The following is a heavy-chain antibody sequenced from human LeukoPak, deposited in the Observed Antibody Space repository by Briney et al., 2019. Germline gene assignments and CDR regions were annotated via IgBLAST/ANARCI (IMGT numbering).Heavy chain of an antibody. V-gene: IGHV4-38-2*02. CDR3: AGEDYFDTSGYASWRFDI. J-gene: IGHJ3*02. Sequence: SETLSLTCTVSGYSISSGYYWGWIRQPPGKGLEWIGSIYHSGGTYYNPSLKSRVTISIDTSKNQFSLKLSSVTTADTAVYYCAGEDYFDTSGYASWRFDIWGQGTMVTVSS. D-gene: IGHD3-22*01. CDR2: IYHSGGT. CDR1: GYSISSGYY.